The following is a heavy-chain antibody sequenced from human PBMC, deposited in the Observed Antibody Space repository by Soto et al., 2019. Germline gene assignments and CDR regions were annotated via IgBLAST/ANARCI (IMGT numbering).Heavy chain of an antibody. Sequence: ASVKVSCKASGGTFSSYTISWVRQAPGQGLEWMGRIIPILGIANYAQKFQGRVTITADKSTSTAYMELSSLRSEDTAVYYCARGYYDSSGYWDDAFDIWGQGTMVTVSS. CDR3: ARGYYDSSGYWDDAFDI. V-gene: IGHV1-69*02. J-gene: IGHJ3*02. CDR2: IIPILGIA. CDR1: GGTFSSYT. D-gene: IGHD3-22*01.